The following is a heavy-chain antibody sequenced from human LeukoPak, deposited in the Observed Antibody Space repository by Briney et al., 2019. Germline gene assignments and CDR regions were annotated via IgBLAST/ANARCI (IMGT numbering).Heavy chain of an antibody. V-gene: IGHV4-30-4*08. CDR1: GDSLNSGENY. CDR2: IYHSGTT. D-gene: IGHD2-15*01. Sequence: SETLSLTCTVSGDSLNSGENYWSWIRQPPGKGLEWIGHIYHSGTTYYNPSVKSRMTISVDTSKNQFSLNLRSVTAVDTAVYYCARVQYCSGGSCHNLRLFDQWGQGTLVTVSS. J-gene: IGHJ4*02. CDR3: ARVQYCSGGSCHNLRLFDQ.